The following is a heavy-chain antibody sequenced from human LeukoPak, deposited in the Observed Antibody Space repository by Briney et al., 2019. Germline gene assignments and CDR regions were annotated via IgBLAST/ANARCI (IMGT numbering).Heavy chain of an antibody. CDR1: GYTFTTYG. Sequence: ASVKVSCKASGYTFTTYGISWVRQAPGQGLEWMGWIIPILHQANYAQKFRDRVTITADESTSTAYMDLSSLRSEDTAVYYCAKGRGSDAFDIWGQGTVVTVSS. CDR3: AKGRGSDAFDI. V-gene: IGHV1-69*10. J-gene: IGHJ3*02. CDR2: IIPILHQA.